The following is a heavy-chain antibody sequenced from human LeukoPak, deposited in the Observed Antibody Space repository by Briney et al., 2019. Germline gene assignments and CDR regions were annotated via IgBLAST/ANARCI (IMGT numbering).Heavy chain of an antibody. CDR3: ATSRDSSGVD. D-gene: IGHD3-22*01. V-gene: IGHV3-7*01. J-gene: IGHJ4*02. CDR2: INQDGSVK. CDR1: GFTFTSIW. Sequence: PGGSLRLSCAASGFTFTSIWMSWVRQAPGKGLEWVANINQDGSVKFYVDSVKGRFTISRDNARSSLYLQMNSLRAEDTAVYYCATSRDSSGVDWGQGNLVTVSS.